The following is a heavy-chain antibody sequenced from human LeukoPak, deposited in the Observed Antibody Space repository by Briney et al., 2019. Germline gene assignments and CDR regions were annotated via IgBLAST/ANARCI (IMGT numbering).Heavy chain of an antibody. D-gene: IGHD2-2*01. CDR1: GFTFSSYA. CDR3: ARAVGGYYFDY. Sequence: PGGSLRLSCAASGFTFSSYAMHWVRQAPGKGLEYVSAISSNGGSTYYANSVKGRFTISRDNSKNTLYLQMNSLRAEDTAVYYCARAVGGYYFDYWGQGTLVTVSS. V-gene: IGHV3-64*01. CDR2: ISSNGGST. J-gene: IGHJ4*02.